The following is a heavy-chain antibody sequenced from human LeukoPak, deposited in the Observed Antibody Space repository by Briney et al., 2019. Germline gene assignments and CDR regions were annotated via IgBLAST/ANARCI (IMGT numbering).Heavy chain of an antibody. Sequence: SQTLSLTCTVSGGSISSGSYYWSWIRQPAGKGLEWIGSIYHSGSTYYNPSLKSRVTISVDTSKNQFSLKLSSVTAADTAVYYCARHKTRYCSGGSCYPDAFDIWGQGTMVTVSS. CDR1: GGSISSGSYY. CDR3: ARHKTRYCSGGSCYPDAFDI. CDR2: IYHSGST. J-gene: IGHJ3*02. D-gene: IGHD2-15*01. V-gene: IGHV4-61*02.